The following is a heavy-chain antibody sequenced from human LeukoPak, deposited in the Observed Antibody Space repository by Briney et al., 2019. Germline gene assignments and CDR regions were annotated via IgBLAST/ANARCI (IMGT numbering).Heavy chain of an antibody. V-gene: IGHV4-38-2*02. J-gene: IGHJ4*02. CDR1: NYSISTDYY. CDR2: MYHSGST. Sequence: KPSETLSLTCSVSNYSISTDYYWGWIRQPPGKGLEWIGTMYHSGSTYYNPSLKSRLTISITTSKNQFSLKLSSVTAADTAVYYCARVLYRPYYDFWSGYSNVYYFDYWGQGTLVTVSS. D-gene: IGHD3-3*01. CDR3: ARVLYRPYYDFWSGYSNVYYFDY.